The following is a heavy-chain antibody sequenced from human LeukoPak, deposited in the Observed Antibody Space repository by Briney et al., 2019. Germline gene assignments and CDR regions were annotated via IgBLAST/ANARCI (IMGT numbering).Heavy chain of an antibody. V-gene: IGHV3-48*03. CDR2: ISSSSSTM. J-gene: IGHJ6*03. D-gene: IGHD5-18*01. Sequence: GGSLRLSCAASGFTFSSYEMNWVRQAPGKGLEWVSYISSSSSTMYYADSVKGRFSISRDNAKSSLYLQMNSLRAEDTAVYYCARDFGGYSYGYYMDVWGKGTTVTVSS. CDR3: ARDFGGYSYGYYMDV. CDR1: GFTFSSYE.